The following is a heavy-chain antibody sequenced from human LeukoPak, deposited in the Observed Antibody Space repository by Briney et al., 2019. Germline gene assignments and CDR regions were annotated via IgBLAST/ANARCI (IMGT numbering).Heavy chain of an antibody. V-gene: IGHV4-39*01. Sequence: SETLSLTCTVSGGSISSYYWGWIRQPPGKGLEWIGSIYYSGSTYYNPSLKSRVTISVDTSKNQFSLKLSSVTAADTAVYYCARTGLRFLEWLLTNWFDPWGQGTLVTVSS. CDR1: GGSISSYY. D-gene: IGHD3-3*01. CDR2: IYYSGST. CDR3: ARTGLRFLEWLLTNWFDP. J-gene: IGHJ5*02.